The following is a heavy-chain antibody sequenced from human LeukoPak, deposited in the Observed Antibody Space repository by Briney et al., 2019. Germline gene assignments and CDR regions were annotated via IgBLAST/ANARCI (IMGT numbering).Heavy chain of an antibody. D-gene: IGHD2-2*02. Sequence: PGRSLRLSCAASGFTFSTYAMHWVRQAPGKGLEWVAVISHDERDKYYADSVKGRFTISRDNSKNTLYLQMNSLRPEDTAVYYCARDLSQSLLLYDYWGQGTPVTVSS. CDR1: GFTFSTYA. V-gene: IGHV3-30*04. CDR2: ISHDERDK. CDR3: ARDLSQSLLLYDY. J-gene: IGHJ4*02.